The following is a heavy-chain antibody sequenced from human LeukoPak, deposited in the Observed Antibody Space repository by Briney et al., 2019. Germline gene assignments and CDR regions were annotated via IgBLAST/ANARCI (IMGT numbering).Heavy chain of an antibody. CDR3: ARDWEYSSGWYYFDY. CDR2: ISYDGSNK. CDR1: GFTFRSYA. V-gene: IGHV3-30*04. J-gene: IGHJ4*02. Sequence: GGSLRLSCAASGFTFRSYAMHWVRQAPGKGLEWVAVISYDGSNKYYADSVTGRFTVSRDNSNNTLSLQINSLRAEDTAVYYCARDWEYSSGWYYFDYWGQGTLVTVFS. D-gene: IGHD6-19*01.